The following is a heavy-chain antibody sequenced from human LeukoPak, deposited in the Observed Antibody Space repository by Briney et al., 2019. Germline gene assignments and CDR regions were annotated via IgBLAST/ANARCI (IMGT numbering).Heavy chain of an antibody. CDR1: GYSFTSYW. J-gene: IGHJ5*02. CDR2: NHPGDSDT. V-gene: IGHV5-51*01. Sequence: GESLKISCKGSGYSFTSYWIGWVRQMPGKGLEWMGINHPGDSDTRYSPSFQGQVTISADKSISTAYLQWSSLKASDTAMYYCARQFYGSTSPNWFDPWGQGTLVTVSS. D-gene: IGHD2-2*01. CDR3: ARQFYGSTSPNWFDP.